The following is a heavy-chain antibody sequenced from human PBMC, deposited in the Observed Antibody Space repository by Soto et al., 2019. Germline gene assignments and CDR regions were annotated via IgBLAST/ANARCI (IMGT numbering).Heavy chain of an antibody. CDR3: TWGAVASDAFDI. J-gene: IGHJ3*02. V-gene: IGHV3-15*05. D-gene: IGHD6-19*01. Sequence: GRFTISRDESVNMLYLQLNSLKTEDTAMYYCTWGAVASDAFDIWGQGTLVTVSS.